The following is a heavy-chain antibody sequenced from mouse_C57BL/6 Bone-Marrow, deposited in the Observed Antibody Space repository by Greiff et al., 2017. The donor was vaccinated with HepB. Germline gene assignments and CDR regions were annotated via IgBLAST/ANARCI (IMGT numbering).Heavy chain of an antibody. D-gene: IGHD3-2*02. J-gene: IGHJ2*01. CDR2: IYPGDGDT. CDR1: GYAFSSSW. Sequence: QVQLQQSGPELVKPGASVKISCKASGYAFSSSWMNWVKQRPGKGLEWIGRIYPGDGDTNYNGKFKGKATLTADKSSSTAYMQLSSLTSEESAVYFCARSTAQATDWGQGTTLTVSS. V-gene: IGHV1-82*01. CDR3: ARSTAQATD.